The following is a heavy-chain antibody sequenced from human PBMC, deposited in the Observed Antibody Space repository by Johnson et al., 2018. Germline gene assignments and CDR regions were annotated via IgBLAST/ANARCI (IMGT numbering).Heavy chain of an antibody. CDR1: GFRFGNHG. V-gene: IGHV3-23*04. Sequence: EVQLVESGGGWVQPGGSLRLSCTASGFRFGNHGMNWLRQAPGKGLQWVSVISAGGDTTDYADAVKGRFTISRDNSNNTLYLQMNRLRAEDKAVYFCARDKYQFDLLYYGMAVWGQGTTVTVSS. CDR3: ARDKYQFDLLYYGMAV. D-gene: IGHD2-2*01. J-gene: IGHJ6*02. CDR2: ISAGGDTT.